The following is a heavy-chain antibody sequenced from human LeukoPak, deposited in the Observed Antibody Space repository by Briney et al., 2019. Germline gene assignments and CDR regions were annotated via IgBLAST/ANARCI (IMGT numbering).Heavy chain of an antibody. Sequence: GGSLRLSCAASGFTFSSYAMSWVRQAPGKGLEWVANIKQDGSEKYYVDSVKGRFTISRDNAKNSLYLQMNSLRAEDTAVYYCARDKYSSSWFLSDAFDIWGQGTMVTVSS. CDR2: IKQDGSEK. V-gene: IGHV3-7*01. D-gene: IGHD6-13*01. J-gene: IGHJ3*02. CDR3: ARDKYSSSWFLSDAFDI. CDR1: GFTFSSYA.